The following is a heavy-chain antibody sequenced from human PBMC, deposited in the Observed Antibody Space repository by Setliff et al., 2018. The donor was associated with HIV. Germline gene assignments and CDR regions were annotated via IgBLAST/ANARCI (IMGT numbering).Heavy chain of an antibody. J-gene: IGHJ1*01. CDR2: LNTDGSST. D-gene: IGHD6-13*01. CDR3: ARDSSSWSWAEYFQF. CDR1: GFTFSSYW. Sequence: PGGSLRLSCAASGFTFSSYWMHWVRQAPGKGLVWVSRLNTDGSSTKYADSVKGRFTISRDNAKNTLYLQMDSLRAEDTAVYYCARDSSSWSWAEYFQFWGQGTPVTVSS. V-gene: IGHV3-74*03.